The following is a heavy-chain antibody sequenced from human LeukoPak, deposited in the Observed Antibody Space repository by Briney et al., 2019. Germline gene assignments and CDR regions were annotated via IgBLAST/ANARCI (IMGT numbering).Heavy chain of an antibody. CDR2: ISGSGGST. V-gene: IGHV3-23*01. CDR3: AKDARYYYDSSGYHPDAFDI. CDR1: GFTFSSYA. J-gene: IGHJ3*02. D-gene: IGHD3-22*01. Sequence: PGGSLRLSCAASGFTFSSYAMSWVRQAPGKGLEWVSAISGSGGSTYYADSVKGRFTISRDNSKNTLYLQMNSLRAEDTAVYYCAKDARYYYDSSGYHPDAFDIWGQGTMVTVSS.